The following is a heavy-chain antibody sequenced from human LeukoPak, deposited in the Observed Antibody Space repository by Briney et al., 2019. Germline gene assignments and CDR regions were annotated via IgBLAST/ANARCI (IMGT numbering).Heavy chain of an antibody. CDR2: ISSSGSTI. Sequence: GSLRLSCAASGFTFSDYYMSWIRQAPGKGLEWVSYISSSGSTIYYADSVKGRFTISRDNAKNSLYLQMNSLRAEDTAVYYCARSGQGVVVVAAWNWFDPWGQGTLVTVSS. D-gene: IGHD2-15*01. CDR3: ARSGQGVVVVAAWNWFDP. V-gene: IGHV3-11*01. J-gene: IGHJ5*02. CDR1: GFTFSDYY.